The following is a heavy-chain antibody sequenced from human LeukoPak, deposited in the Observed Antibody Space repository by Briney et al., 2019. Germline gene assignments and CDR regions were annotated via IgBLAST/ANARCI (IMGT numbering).Heavy chain of an antibody. V-gene: IGHV3-11*01. D-gene: IGHD6-19*01. CDR2: INSGGNAF. J-gene: IGHJ4*02. Sequence: GGSLRLSCAASGFTFSDYYMNWIRQASGKGLEWISYINSGGNAFYYADSVKGRFTISRDNAENSLYLHMSSLRAEDTAVYYCARGEYSSGWYGSDFDYWGQEALVTVSS. CDR1: GFTFSDYY. CDR3: ARGEYSSGWYGSDFDY.